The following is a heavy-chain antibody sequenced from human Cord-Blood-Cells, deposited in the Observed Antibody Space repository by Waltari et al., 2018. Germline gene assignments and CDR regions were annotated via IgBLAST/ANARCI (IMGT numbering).Heavy chain of an antibody. J-gene: IGHJ4*02. D-gene: IGHD6-13*01. V-gene: IGHV4-30-4*01. CDR1: GGSISSGDYY. CDR3: AREDGSRSLDY. CDR2: IYYSGST. Sequence: SLTCTVSGGSISSGDYYWSWIRQPPGKGLEWIGYIYYSGSTYYNPSLKSRVTISVDTSKNQFSLKLSSLTAADTAVYYCAREDGSRSLDYWGQGTLVTVSS.